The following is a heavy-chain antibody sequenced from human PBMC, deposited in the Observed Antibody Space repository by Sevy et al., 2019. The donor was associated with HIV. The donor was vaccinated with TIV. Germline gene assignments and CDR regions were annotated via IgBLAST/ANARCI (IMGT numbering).Heavy chain of an antibody. CDR3: ATTKDYYDSGGYPFDY. CDR2: FDPEDGET. J-gene: IGHJ4*02. D-gene: IGHD3-22*01. V-gene: IGHV1-24*01. Sequence: ASVKVSCKVTGYTLTGFSMHWVRQTPGKGLEWMGTFDPEDGETIYAQEFQGRVIMTEDTSADTANMDLSILTSEDTDVYYCATTKDYYDSGGYPFDYWGQGTLVTVSS. CDR1: GYTLTGFS.